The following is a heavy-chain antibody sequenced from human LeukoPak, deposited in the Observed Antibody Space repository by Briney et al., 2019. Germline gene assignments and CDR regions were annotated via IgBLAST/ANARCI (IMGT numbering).Heavy chain of an antibody. CDR3: ASMGSGSSWYNYYYYMDV. V-gene: IGHV4-59*01. D-gene: IGHD6-13*01. CDR2: IYYSGST. J-gene: IGHJ6*03. CDR1: GGSISNYY. Sequence: SETLSLTCTVSGGSISNYYWSWIRQPPGKGLEWIGYIYYSGSTNYNPSLKSRVTISVDTSKDQFSLKLSSVTAADTAVYYCASMGSGSSWYNYYYYMDVWGKGTTVTVSS.